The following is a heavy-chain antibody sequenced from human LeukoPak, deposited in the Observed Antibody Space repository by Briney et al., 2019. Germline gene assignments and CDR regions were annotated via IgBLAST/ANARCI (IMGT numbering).Heavy chain of an antibody. CDR2: IRQDGNEK. D-gene: IGHD3-3*01. J-gene: IGHJ4*02. Sequence: PGGSLRLSCAASGFTFSSYWMSWVRQAPGKGLEWVANIRQDGNEKYYVDSVKGRFIISRDNAKNSLYLQINSLRAEDTAVYFCATSKLEWLFNFYYWGPGTLVTVSS. CDR3: ATSKLEWLFNFYY. V-gene: IGHV3-7*03. CDR1: GFTFSSYW.